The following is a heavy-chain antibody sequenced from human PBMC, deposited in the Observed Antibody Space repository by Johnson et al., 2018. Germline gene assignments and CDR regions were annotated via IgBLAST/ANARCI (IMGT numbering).Heavy chain of an antibody. J-gene: IGHJ3*02. V-gene: IGHV3-9*01. CDR2: IRWHSGSI. CDR3: AKDNRRLLFGTDAFDI. Sequence: VQLVESGGGLVQPGRSLRLSCAASGFTFDDYAMHWVRQAPGKGLEWVSGIRWHSGSIGYADSVKGRFPISRDNAKNSLYLQMNSLRAEDTDLYYCAKDNRRLLFGTDAFDIGGQGTMVTVSS. D-gene: IGHD5-12*01. CDR1: GFTFDDYA.